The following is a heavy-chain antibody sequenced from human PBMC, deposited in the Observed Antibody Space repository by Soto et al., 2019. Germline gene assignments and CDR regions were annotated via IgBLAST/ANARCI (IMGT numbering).Heavy chain of an antibody. CDR3: ARHNEYAIDY. J-gene: IGHJ4*02. V-gene: IGHV4-59*01. D-gene: IGHD2-8*01. CDR2: IHYSGTT. CDR1: GTSISIYY. Sequence: SETLPLTCTVSGTSISIYYWSWIRQPPGKGLEWIANIHYSGTTNYNPYLASRVTLSVDTSKNQFSLKMTSVTAADRAMYFCARHNEYAIDYWGRGTGITFSS.